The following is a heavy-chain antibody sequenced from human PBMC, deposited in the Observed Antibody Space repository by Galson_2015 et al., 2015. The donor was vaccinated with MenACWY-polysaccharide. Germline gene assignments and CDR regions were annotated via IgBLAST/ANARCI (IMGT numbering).Heavy chain of an antibody. V-gene: IGHV3-48*01. D-gene: IGHD2-21*01. Sequence: LRLSCAASGFTFSSNSMNWVRQAPGKGLEWGSYISSSSGTIYYADSVKGRFTISRDDAKNSLYLQMNSLSAEDTAVYYCASTSPNSFWGQGTRVIVSS. CDR1: GFTFSSNS. CDR2: ISSSSGTI. J-gene: IGHJ4*02. CDR3: ASTSPNSF.